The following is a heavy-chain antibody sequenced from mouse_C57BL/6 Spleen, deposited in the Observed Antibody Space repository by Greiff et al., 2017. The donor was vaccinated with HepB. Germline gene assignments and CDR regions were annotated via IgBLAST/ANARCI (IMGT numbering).Heavy chain of an antibody. V-gene: IGHV1-4*01. CDR2: INPSSGYT. J-gene: IGHJ1*03. Sequence: QVQLQQSGAELARPGASVKMSCKASGYTFTSYTMHWVKQRPGQGLEWIGYINPSSGYTKYNQKFKDKATLTADKSSSTAYMQLSSLTSEDSAVYYCARSDYDENFDVWGTGTTVTVSS. CDR1: GYTFTSYT. D-gene: IGHD2-4*01. CDR3: ARSDYDENFDV.